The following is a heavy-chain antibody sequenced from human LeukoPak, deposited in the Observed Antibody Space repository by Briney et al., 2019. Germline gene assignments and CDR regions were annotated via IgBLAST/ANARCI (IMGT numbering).Heavy chain of an antibody. CDR1: GFTFSSYG. V-gene: IGHV3-30*02. Sequence: GGSLRLSCAASGFTFSSYGMHWVRQAPGKGLEWVALIQYGGSNKYYPDSVKGRFTISRDNSKNTLYLQMNSLRAEDTAVYYCAKGTIRYCSSTGCYIDYWGQGTLVTVSS. D-gene: IGHD2-2*01. J-gene: IGHJ4*02. CDR3: AKGTIRYCSSTGCYIDY. CDR2: IQYGGSNK.